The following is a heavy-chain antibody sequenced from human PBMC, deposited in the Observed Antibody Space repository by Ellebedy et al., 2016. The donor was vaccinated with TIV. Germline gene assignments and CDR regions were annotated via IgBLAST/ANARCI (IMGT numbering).Heavy chain of an antibody. D-gene: IGHD3-10*01. V-gene: IGHV4-59*01. Sequence: SETLSLTXAVSGGSISSYYWSWIRQPPGKGLEWIGYIYYSGSTNYNPSLKSRVTISVDTSKNQFSLKLSSVTAADTAVYYCASHITMVRGVIIKWAYYFDYWGQGTLVTVSS. CDR1: GGSISSYY. CDR2: IYYSGST. J-gene: IGHJ4*02. CDR3: ASHITMVRGVIIKWAYYFDY.